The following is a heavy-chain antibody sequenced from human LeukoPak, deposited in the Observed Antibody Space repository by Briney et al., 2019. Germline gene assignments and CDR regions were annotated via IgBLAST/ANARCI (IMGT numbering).Heavy chain of an antibody. D-gene: IGHD5-12*01. Sequence: GGSLRLSCVASGFTFRAYAMSWVRQAPGRGLEWVSTISGSGGGKYYADSVKGRFTISRDNSKNTLFLQMNSLGAEDTAVYYCAKSALTSGPENWGQGTLVTVSS. V-gene: IGHV3-23*01. CDR3: AKSALTSGPEN. J-gene: IGHJ4*02. CDR2: ISGSGGGK. CDR1: GFTFRAYA.